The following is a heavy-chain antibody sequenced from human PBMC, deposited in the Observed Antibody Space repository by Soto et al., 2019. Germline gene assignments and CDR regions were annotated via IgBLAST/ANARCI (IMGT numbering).Heavy chain of an antibody. D-gene: IGHD2-2*02. V-gene: IGHV1-2*02. CDR2: INPNSGGT. Sequence: ASVKVSCKASGYTFTGYYMHWVRQAPGQGLEWMGWINPNSGGTNYAQKFQGRVTMTRDTSISTAYMELGRLRSDDTAVYYCARDRVVVVPAAIRGMDVWGQGTTVTVSS. CDR3: ARDRVVVVPAAIRGMDV. J-gene: IGHJ6*02. CDR1: GYTFTGYY.